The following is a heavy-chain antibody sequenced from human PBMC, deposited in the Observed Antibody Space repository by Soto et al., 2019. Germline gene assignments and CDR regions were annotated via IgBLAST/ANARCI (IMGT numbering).Heavy chain of an antibody. D-gene: IGHD6-19*01. CDR3: ARGLIRGIAVTAT. CDR2: ISSTRSAM. Sequence: GGSLRLSCAASGFTFSSYSFNWVRQVPGKGLEWVSYISSTRSAMYYADSVKGRFTISRDNAKSSLYLQLNSLTAADTAVYYCARGLIRGIAVTATWGQGTPVTVSS. V-gene: IGHV3-48*01. CDR1: GFTFSSYS. J-gene: IGHJ4*02.